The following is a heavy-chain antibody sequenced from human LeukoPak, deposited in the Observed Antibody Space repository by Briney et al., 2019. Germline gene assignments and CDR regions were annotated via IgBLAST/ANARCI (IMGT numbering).Heavy chain of an antibody. D-gene: IGHD6-19*01. V-gene: IGHV3-9*01. CDR3: AKGLSSGWQPNWFDP. CDR1: GFTFXDYA. Sequence: PGGSLRLSCAASGFTFXDYAMRWVRQAPGKGXEWVSXXSWNSGSIGYADSVKGRFTISRDNAKNSLYLQMNSLRAEDTALYYCAKGLSSGWQPNWFDPWGQGTLVTVSS. J-gene: IGHJ5*02. CDR2: XSWNSGSI.